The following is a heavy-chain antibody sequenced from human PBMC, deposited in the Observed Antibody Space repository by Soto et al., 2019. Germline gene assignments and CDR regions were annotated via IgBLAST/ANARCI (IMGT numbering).Heavy chain of an antibody. J-gene: IGHJ4*02. D-gene: IGHD6-19*01. CDR1: GYSFVKYA. V-gene: IGHV1-3*01. CDR3: ARQDNSGWYGYFFDS. Sequence: QVQLVQSETEVKKPGASVKISCKTSGYSFVKYAIQWVRQAPGQRLEWMGWSNPANGATRYAQKFQDRVSITMDTSADTVYMEVSILESEDTAVYYCARQDNSGWYGYFFDSWAQGTLVVVSS. CDR2: SNPANGAT.